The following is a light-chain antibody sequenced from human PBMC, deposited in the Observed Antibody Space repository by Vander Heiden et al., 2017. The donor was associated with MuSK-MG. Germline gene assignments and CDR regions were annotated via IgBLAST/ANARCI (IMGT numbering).Light chain of an antibody. V-gene: IGKV4-1*01. CDR3: YQADSAPFA. Sequence: DIVMTQSPDCLAMSLGERATFNCNSSQIVLYSSNNKNYLAWYQQKPGQPPNLLIYWASTRVSGVPDRFSGSRSRTHFTLTICILHAQDVAVYYCYQADSAPFAFGLGSKVHIK. CDR1: QIVLYSSNNKNY. J-gene: IGKJ3*01. CDR2: WAS.